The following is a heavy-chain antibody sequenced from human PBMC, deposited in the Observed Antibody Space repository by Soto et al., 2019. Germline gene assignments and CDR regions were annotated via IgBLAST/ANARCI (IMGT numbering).Heavy chain of an antibody. CDR2: INHSGST. V-gene: IGHV4-34*01. CDR3: ARGGGEATIDY. CDR1: GGSFSGYY. D-gene: IGHD3-10*01. Sequence: SETLSLTCAVYGGSFSGYYWSWIRQPPGKGLEWIGEINHSGSTNYNPSLKSRVTISVDTSKNQFSLKLSSVTAADTAVYYCARGGGEATIDYWGQGTLVTVSS. J-gene: IGHJ4*02.